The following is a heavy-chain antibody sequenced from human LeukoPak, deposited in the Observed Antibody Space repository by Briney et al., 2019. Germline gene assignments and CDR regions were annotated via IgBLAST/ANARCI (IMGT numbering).Heavy chain of an antibody. CDR2: ISGSGNGFGI. D-gene: IGHD1-26*01. CDR1: GFVFTIYT. J-gene: IGHJ4*02. Sequence: PGGSLRLSCSASGFVFTIYTMYWVRQAPGKGPEYVSTISGSGNGFGIYYADSVKGRFTISRDDPKSILYLQMNGLRSEDTAVYYCVKDFGRIRGTPDSWGQGTLVTVSS. CDR3: VKDFGRIRGTPDS. V-gene: IGHV3-64D*06.